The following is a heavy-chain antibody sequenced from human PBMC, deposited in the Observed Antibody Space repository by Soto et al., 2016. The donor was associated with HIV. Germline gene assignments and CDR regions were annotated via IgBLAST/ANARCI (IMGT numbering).Heavy chain of an antibody. CDR1: GFTFSDYY. CDR2: ISSSGSTI. D-gene: IGHD3-3*01. Sequence: VQLVESGGGLVKPGGSLRLSCAASGFTFSDYYMSWIRQAPGKGLEWVSYISSSGSTIYYADSVKGRFTISRDNAKNSLYLQMNSLRAEDTAVYYCARGRYYVFLEWLVGDSRGLMSFDIVGQGTMVTVSS. CDR3: ARGRYYVFLEWLVGDSRGLMSFDI. J-gene: IGHJ3*02. V-gene: IGHV3-11*04.